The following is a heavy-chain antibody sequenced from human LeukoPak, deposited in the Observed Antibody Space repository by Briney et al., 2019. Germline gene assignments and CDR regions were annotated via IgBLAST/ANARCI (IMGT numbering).Heavy chain of an antibody. CDR1: GGSISSSSYY. CDR2: IYYSGST. CDR3: ARAEGGNSRYFDL. D-gene: IGHD4-23*01. J-gene: IGHJ2*01. Sequence: SETLSLTCTVSGGSISSSSYYWGWIRQPPGKGLEGIGSIYYSGSTYYTPSLKSRVTISVDTSKNQFSLKLSSVTAADTAVYYCARAEGGNSRYFDLWGRGTLVTVSS. V-gene: IGHV4-39*07.